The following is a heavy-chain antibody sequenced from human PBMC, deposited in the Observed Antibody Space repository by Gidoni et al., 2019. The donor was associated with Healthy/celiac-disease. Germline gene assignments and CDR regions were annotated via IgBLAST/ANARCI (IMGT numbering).Heavy chain of an antibody. CDR1: GYSFTSYW. V-gene: IGHV5-51*03. J-gene: IGHJ5*02. CDR3: ARLEAPRYCSSTSCFPYNWFDP. Sequence: EVQLVQSGAEVKKPGESLKISCKGSGYSFTSYWIGWVRQMPGKGLEWMGIIYPGDSDTRYSPSFQGQVTISADKSISTAYLQWSSLKASDTAMYYCARLEAPRYCSSTSCFPYNWFDPWGQGTLVTVSS. CDR2: IYPGDSDT. D-gene: IGHD2-2*01.